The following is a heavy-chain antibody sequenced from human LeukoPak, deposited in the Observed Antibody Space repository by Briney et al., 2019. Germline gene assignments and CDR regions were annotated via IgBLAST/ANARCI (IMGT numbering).Heavy chain of an antibody. J-gene: IGHJ4*02. CDR3: ARGVAPWPPFDY. V-gene: IGHV3-21*01. Sequence: GSLRLSCAASGFTFSSYSMNWVRQAPGKGLEWVSSISSSSSYIYYADSVKGRFTISRDNAKNSLYLQMNSLRAEDTAVYYCARGVAPWPPFDYWGQGTLVPVSS. D-gene: IGHD5-12*01. CDR2: ISSSSSYI. CDR1: GFTFSSYS.